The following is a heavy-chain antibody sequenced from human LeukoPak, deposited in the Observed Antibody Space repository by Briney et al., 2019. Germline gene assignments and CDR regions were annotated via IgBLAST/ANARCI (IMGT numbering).Heavy chain of an antibody. Sequence: ASVKVSCKASGYTFTDYHMHWVRQAPGQGLEWMGCINPNSGDTAYSQKFQGRVTMTTDTSITTAYMELSRLTSDDTAVYYCARDCSGGRCYTAWGQGTLVTVSS. D-gene: IGHD2-15*01. CDR2: INPNSGDT. CDR3: ARDCSGGRCYTA. V-gene: IGHV1-2*02. J-gene: IGHJ5*02. CDR1: GYTFTDYH.